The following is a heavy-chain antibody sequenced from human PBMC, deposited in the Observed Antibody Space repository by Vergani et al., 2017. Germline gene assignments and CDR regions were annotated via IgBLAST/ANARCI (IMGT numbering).Heavy chain of an antibody. CDR2: IIPILGIA. CDR3: ARTDSSGYDVRCYFDY. Sequence: QVQLVQSGAEVKKPGSSVKVSCKASGGTFSSYTISWVRQAPGQGLEWMGRIIPILGIANYAQKFQGRVTITADKSTSTAYLELSSLRSEDTAVYYCARTDSSGYDVRCYFDYWGQGTLVTVSS. J-gene: IGHJ4*02. CDR1: GGTFSSYT. D-gene: IGHD3-22*01. V-gene: IGHV1-69*02.